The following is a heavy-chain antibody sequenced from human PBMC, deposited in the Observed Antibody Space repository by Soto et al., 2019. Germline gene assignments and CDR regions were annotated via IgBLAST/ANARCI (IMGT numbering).Heavy chain of an antibody. CDR3: ARVSYDILTGYYLYYYGMDV. CDR2: INHSGST. V-gene: IGHV4-34*01. Sequence: SETLSLTCAVYGGSFSGYYWSWIRQPPGKGLEWIGEINHSGSTNYNPSLKSRVTISVDTSKNQFSLKLSSVTAADTAVYYCARVSYDILTGYYLYYYGMDVWGQGTTVTVSS. J-gene: IGHJ6*02. CDR1: GGSFSGYY. D-gene: IGHD3-9*01.